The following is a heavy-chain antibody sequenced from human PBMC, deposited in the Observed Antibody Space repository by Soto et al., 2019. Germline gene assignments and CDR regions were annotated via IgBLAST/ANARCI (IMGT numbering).Heavy chain of an antibody. CDR1: GGSISRYY. V-gene: IGHV4-4*07. Sequence: PSETLSLTCAVSGGSISRYYWSWIRQPAGKGLEWIGRIYSSGSTNYNPSLKSRVTMSVEMSKNQFSLKMSSVTAADTAVYYCARDGALSGGMDVWGHGTTVTVS. CDR3: ARDGALSGGMDV. D-gene: IGHD3-10*01. CDR2: IYSSGST. J-gene: IGHJ6*02.